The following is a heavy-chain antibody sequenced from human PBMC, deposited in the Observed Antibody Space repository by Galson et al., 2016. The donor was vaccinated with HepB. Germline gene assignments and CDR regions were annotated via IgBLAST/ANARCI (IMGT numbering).Heavy chain of an antibody. D-gene: IGHD5-24*01. CDR3: AREENGYRS. V-gene: IGHV1-46*01. J-gene: IGHJ5*02. Sequence: SVKVSCKASGHTFTNFYIHWLRQAPGQGLEWMGIINPSAGGTRYAQKFQSRVTMTRDTSTSTVYMEVSSLRSEDTAVYYCAREENGYRSWGQGTLVTVSS. CDR2: INPSAGGT. CDR1: GHTFTNFY.